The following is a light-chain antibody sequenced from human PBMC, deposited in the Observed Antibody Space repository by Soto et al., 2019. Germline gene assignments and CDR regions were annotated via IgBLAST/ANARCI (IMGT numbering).Light chain of an antibody. Sequence: EIVLTQSPGTLSLSPGESATLSCRASQSVSSSYLAWYQQKPGPAPRLLIHAASSSATGIPDRISGSGSGAYSPPTISMLEHDVVALYCCQQKGCSPITFGQGTRLEIK. CDR2: AAS. V-gene: IGKV3-20*01. CDR3: QQKGCSPIT. J-gene: IGKJ5*01. CDR1: QSVSSSY.